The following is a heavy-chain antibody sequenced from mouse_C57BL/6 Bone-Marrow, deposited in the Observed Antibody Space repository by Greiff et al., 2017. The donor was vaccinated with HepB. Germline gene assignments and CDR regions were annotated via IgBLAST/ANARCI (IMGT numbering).Heavy chain of an antibody. J-gene: IGHJ3*01. CDR1: GFSLTSYG. CDR2: IWSGGST. V-gene: IGHV2-2*01. CDR3: ASYGNYHAWFAY. Sequence: VQLQQSGPGLVQPSQSLSITCTVSGFSLTSYGVHWVRQSPGKGLEWLGVIWSGGSTDYNAAFISRLSISKDNSKSQVFFKMNSLQADYTAIYYCASYGNYHAWFAYWGQGTLVTVSA. D-gene: IGHD2-1*01.